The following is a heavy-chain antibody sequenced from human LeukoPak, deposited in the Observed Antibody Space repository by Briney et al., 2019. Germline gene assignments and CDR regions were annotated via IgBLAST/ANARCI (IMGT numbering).Heavy chain of an antibody. D-gene: IGHD2-8*02. CDR2: IGPDGSEK. V-gene: IGHV3-7*01. CDR1: GFIFSTYL. Sequence: GGSLRLSCAASGFIFSTYLVTWVRQAPGMGLEWVANIGPDGSEKFYVDSVKGRFTISRDNAKNSLYLQMNSLRAEDTAVYYCARVRTEWYIDLWGRGTLVTVST. CDR3: ARVRTEWYIDL. J-gene: IGHJ2*01.